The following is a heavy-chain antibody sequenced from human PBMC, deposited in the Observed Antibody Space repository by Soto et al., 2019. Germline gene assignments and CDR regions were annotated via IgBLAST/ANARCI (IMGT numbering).Heavy chain of an antibody. CDR2: ISGTSDSK. D-gene: IGHD3-16*02. V-gene: IGHV3-11*06. CDR3: ARVVVLSAASSTDY. J-gene: IGHJ4*02. Sequence: QVQLVESGGGLVRPGGSLRLSCAASGFTFSDYYMSWIRQVPGKGLEWVSYISGTSDSKPYADSVKGRFTISRDNAKNSLYLQMNSLRGKDTAVYYCARVVVLSAASSTDYRGQGTLVTVSS. CDR1: GFTFSDYY.